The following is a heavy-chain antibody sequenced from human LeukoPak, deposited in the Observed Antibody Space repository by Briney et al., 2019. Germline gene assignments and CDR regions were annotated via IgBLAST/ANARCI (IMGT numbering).Heavy chain of an antibody. J-gene: IGHJ4*02. CDR1: GGSFSGYY. CDR2: INHSGNS. D-gene: IGHD4-23*01. V-gene: IGHV4-34*01. Sequence: SDTLSLTCAVYGGSFSGYYWSWIRQPPGKGLEWIGEINHSGNSNYNPSLKSRVTISVDTSKNHFSLRLTSLTAADTAVYYCARQIYGGSSVDYWGQGSLVTVSS. CDR3: ARQIYGGSSVDY.